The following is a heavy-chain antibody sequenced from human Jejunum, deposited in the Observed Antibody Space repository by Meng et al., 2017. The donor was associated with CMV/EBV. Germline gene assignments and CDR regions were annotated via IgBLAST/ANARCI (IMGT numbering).Heavy chain of an antibody. D-gene: IGHD2-2*01. V-gene: IGHV1-46*01. Sequence: RYYKHWVGQAPGQGLEWMGIINVSGGYKTYAQKFQGRVKMNRDTSTSTVYMELSSLRSEDTAVYYCARPAVPAANYYYYYGLDVWGQGTTVTVSS. CDR3: ARPAVPAANYYYYYGLDV. CDR2: INVSGGYK. J-gene: IGHJ6*02. CDR1: RYY.